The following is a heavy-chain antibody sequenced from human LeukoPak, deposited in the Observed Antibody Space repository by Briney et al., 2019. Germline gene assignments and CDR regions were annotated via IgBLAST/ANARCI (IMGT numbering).Heavy chain of an antibody. CDR1: GASISAYS. Sequence: SETLSLTCTVSGASISAYSWSWIRQPPGKGLXWIGCIHYSGNTHCNPSLESRVTLSVDTSKSQFSLKLSSVTAADTAVYYCARHGRESRYFDWLLYYIDHWGQGALVTVSS. D-gene: IGHD3-9*01. CDR3: ARHGRESRYFDWLLYYIDH. CDR2: IHYSGNT. J-gene: IGHJ4*02. V-gene: IGHV4-59*08.